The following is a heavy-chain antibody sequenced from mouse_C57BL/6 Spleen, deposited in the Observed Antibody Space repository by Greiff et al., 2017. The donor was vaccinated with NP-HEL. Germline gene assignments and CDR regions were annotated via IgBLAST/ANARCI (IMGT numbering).Heavy chain of an antibody. V-gene: IGHV1-55*01. Sequence: QVQLQQPGAELVKPGASVKMSCKASGYTFTSYWITWVKQRPGQGLEWIGDIYPGSGSTNYNEKFKSKATLTVDTSSSTAYMQLRSLTSEHSAVYYCASGGGYYDYGGTWFAYWGQGTLVTVSA. CDR2: IYPGSGST. CDR3: ASGGGYYDYGGTWFAY. CDR1: GYTFTSYW. D-gene: IGHD2-4*01. J-gene: IGHJ3*01.